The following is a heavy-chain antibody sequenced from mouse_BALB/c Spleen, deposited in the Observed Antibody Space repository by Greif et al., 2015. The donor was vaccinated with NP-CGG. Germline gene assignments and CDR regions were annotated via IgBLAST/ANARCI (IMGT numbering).Heavy chain of an antibody. V-gene: IGHV1-7*01. J-gene: IGHJ3*01. CDR2: INPSTGYT. D-gene: IGHD4-1*01. CDR1: GYTFTSYW. CDR3: ARSGTKDFAY. Sequence: AQLQQSGAELAKPGASVKMSCKASGYTFTSYWMHWVKQRPGQGLEWIGYINPSTGYTEYNQKFKDKATLTADKSSSTAYIQLSSLTSEDSAVYYCARSGTKDFAYWGQGTLVTVSA.